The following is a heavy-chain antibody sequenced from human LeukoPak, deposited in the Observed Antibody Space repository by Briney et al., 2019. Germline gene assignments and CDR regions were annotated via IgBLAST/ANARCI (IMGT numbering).Heavy chain of an antibody. CDR1: GCSISSSNW. CDR3: ARDVRLPRRALDI. CDR2: IHHSGST. J-gene: IGHJ3*02. V-gene: IGHV4-4*02. Sequence: SGTLSLTCAVSGCSISSSNWWNWVRQPPGKGLEWIGEIHHSGSTNYNPSLKSRVTISVDKSKNQFSLKLSSVTAADTAVYYCARDVRLPRRALDIWGQGTMVTVSS. D-gene: IGHD5-18*01.